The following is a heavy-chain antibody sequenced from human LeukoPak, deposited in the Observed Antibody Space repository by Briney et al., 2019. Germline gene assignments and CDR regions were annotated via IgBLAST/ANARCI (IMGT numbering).Heavy chain of an antibody. Sequence: PSETLSLTCTVSGGSISSSSYYWGWIRQPPGKGLEGIGSIYYSGSTYYNPSLKSRLTISVDTSKNQFSLKLSSVTAADTAVYYCARGTVTTMAYYFDYWGQGTLVTVSS. V-gene: IGHV4-39*01. CDR3: ARGTVTTMAYYFDY. J-gene: IGHJ4*02. CDR2: IYYSGST. CDR1: GGSISSSSYY. D-gene: IGHD4-11*01.